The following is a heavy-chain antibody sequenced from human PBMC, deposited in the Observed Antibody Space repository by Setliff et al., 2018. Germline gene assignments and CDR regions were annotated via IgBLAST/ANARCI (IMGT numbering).Heavy chain of an antibody. CDR3: AREGVDSRSSTDYRYYMDV. CDR1: GYTFTDYY. Sequence: ASVKVSCKASGYTFTDYYIHWVRQAPGQGLEWMGWINPNSGGTNPAQRFQGRVTMTRDTSIHTAYMELSSQRSDDTAVYYCAREGVDSRSSTDYRYYMDVWGKGTTVTVSS. CDR2: INPNSGGT. V-gene: IGHV1-2*02. J-gene: IGHJ6*03. D-gene: IGHD3-22*01.